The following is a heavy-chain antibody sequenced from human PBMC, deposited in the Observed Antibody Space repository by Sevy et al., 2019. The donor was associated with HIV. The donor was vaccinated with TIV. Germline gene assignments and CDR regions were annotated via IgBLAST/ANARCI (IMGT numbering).Heavy chain of an antibody. CDR1: GGTFSSYA. Sequence: ASVKVSCKASGGTFSSYAISWVRQAPGQGLEWMGGIIPIFGTANYAQKFQGRVSITADKSTSTAYMELSSLRSEDTAVYYCARDKAYYDSHFDYWGQGTLVTVSS. CDR2: IIPIFGTA. V-gene: IGHV1-69*06. D-gene: IGHD3-22*01. CDR3: ARDKAYYDSHFDY. J-gene: IGHJ4*02.